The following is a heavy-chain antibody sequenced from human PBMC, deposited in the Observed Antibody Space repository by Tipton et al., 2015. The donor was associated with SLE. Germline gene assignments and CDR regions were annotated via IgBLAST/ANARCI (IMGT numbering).Heavy chain of an antibody. V-gene: IGHV1-18*01. CDR3: GRESRLCFRELWS. Sequence: QLVQSGAEVKKPGASVKVSCKASGYTFTSYGISWVRQAPGQGLEWMGWISAYNGNTNYAQKLQGRVTMTTDTSTGTAYMELRSRRLDDRAVFYWGRESRLCFRELWSWARGPLLPVSS. D-gene: IGHD3-10*01. CDR1: GYTFTSYG. J-gene: IGHJ4*02. CDR2: ISAYNGNT.